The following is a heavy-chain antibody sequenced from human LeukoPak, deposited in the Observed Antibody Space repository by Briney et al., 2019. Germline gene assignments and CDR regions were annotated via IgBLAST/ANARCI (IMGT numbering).Heavy chain of an antibody. CDR2: FYSGGTT. CDR3: ARGPRWFDP. V-gene: IGHV3-53*01. CDR1: GFTVSSND. J-gene: IGHJ5*02. Sequence: GGSLILSCEASGFTVSSNDMSWVRQAPGQGVEGVSVFYSGGTTDYADSVKGRFNISRDNSKNTLYLQMNSLRADDTAVYYCARGPRWFDPWGQGTLVTVSS.